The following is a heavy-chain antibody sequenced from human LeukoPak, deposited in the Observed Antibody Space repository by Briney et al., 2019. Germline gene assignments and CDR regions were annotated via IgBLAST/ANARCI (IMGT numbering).Heavy chain of an antibody. CDR1: GASISSDY. CDR2: IYATGTT. CDR3: ARDSISGWYRLDY. D-gene: IGHD6-19*01. J-gene: IGHJ4*02. V-gene: IGHV4-4*07. Sequence: PSETLSLTCTVSGASISSDYWSWIRQPAGKGLEWIGRIYATGTTYYNPSLSSRVAMSVDTSKNQFSLKLSSVTAADTAVYYCARDSISGWYRLDYWGQGALVTVYS.